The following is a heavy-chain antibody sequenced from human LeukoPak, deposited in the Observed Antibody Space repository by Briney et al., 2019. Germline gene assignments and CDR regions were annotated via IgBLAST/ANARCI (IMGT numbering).Heavy chain of an antibody. D-gene: IGHD2-15*01. CDR2: INPSGGST. V-gene: IGHV1-46*03. CDR1: GYTFTSYY. Sequence: ASVKVSCKASGYTFTSYYMHWVRQAPGQGLEWMGIINPSGGSTSYAQKFRGRVTMTRDTSTSTVYMELSSLRSEDTAVYYCARLRDDCSGGSCYSQELDYWGQGTLVTVSS. J-gene: IGHJ4*02. CDR3: ARLRDDCSGGSCYSQELDY.